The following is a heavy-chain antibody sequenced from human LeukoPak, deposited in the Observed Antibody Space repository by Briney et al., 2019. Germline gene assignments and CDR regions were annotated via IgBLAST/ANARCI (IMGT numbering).Heavy chain of an antibody. Sequence: SETLSLTCTVSGGSVSSGSNYWSWIRQPPRKGLEWIGYIHYSGSTSHNPALKSRVTISVDTSKNQFSLKLSSVTAADTAVYYCARVLYGSGTYYFDYWGQGTLVTVSS. D-gene: IGHD3-10*01. CDR3: ARVLYGSGTYYFDY. V-gene: IGHV4-61*01. CDR2: IHYSGST. J-gene: IGHJ4*02. CDR1: GGSVSSGSNY.